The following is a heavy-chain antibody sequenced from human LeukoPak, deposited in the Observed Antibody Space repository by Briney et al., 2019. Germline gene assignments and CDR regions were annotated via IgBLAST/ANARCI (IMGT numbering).Heavy chain of an antibody. CDR2: ISSNGGST. D-gene: IGHD2-21*02. J-gene: IGHJ4*02. CDR1: GFTFSSYA. CDR3: ARGRGMTFDY. Sequence: GGSLRLSCAATGFTFSSYAMHWVRQAPGKGLEYVSAISSNGGSTYYANSVKGRFTISRDNSKNTLYLQMGSLRAEDMAVYYCARGRGMTFDYWGQGTLVTVSS. V-gene: IGHV3-64*01.